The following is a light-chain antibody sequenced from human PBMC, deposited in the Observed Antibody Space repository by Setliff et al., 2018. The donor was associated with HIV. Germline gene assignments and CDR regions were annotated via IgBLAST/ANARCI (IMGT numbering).Light chain of an antibody. J-gene: IGLJ3*02. V-gene: IGLV1-44*01. CDR2: SDH. Sequence: QSVLTQPPSASGTPGQRVTISCSGSHSNIGTNTVTWYQQLPGTAPKLLIYSDHQRPSGVPDRFSASKSGTSASLAISGLQSEDEADYYCVSWDDSPVFGRGTKVTVL. CDR1: HSNIGTNT. CDR3: VSWDDSPV.